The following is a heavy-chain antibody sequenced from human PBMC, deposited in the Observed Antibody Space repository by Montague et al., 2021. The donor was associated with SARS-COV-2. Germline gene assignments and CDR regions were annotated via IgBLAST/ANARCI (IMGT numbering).Heavy chain of an antibody. Sequence: TLSLTCTVSGGSISIGGYYWSWIRQHPGKGLEWIGYIYYSGSTYYNPSLKSRVTISVDTSKNQFSLKLSSVTAADTAVYYCARARITMIVVVNAFDIWGQGTMVTVSS. V-gene: IGHV4-31*03. J-gene: IGHJ3*02. CDR1: GGSISIGGYY. CDR3: ARARITMIVVVNAFDI. CDR2: IYYSGST. D-gene: IGHD3-22*01.